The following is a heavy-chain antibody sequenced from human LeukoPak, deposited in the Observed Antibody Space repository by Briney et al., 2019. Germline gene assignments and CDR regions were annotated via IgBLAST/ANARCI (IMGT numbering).Heavy chain of an antibody. J-gene: IGHJ6*04. CDR2: IRYDGINK. D-gene: IGHD6-13*01. Sequence: PGGSLRLSCAASGFTFSSFGTHWVRQAPGKGLEWVAFIRYDGINKYYADSVKGRFTISRDNSKNTLYLQMNNPRAEDTAVYYCARAGYSSSEDVWGKGTTVTVSS. CDR1: GFTFSSFG. V-gene: IGHV3-30*02. CDR3: ARAGYSSSEDV.